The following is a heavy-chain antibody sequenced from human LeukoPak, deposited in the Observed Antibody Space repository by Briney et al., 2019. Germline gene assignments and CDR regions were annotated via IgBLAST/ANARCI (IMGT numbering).Heavy chain of an antibody. CDR2: IYHSGST. V-gene: IGHV4-38-2*02. CDR3: ARDYGASNNWFDP. Sequence: SETLSLTCTVSGYSISSGYYWGWIRQPPGKGLEWIGSIYHSGSTYYNPSLKSRVTISVDTSKNQFSLKLSSVTAADTAVYYCARDYGASNNWFDPWGQGTLVTVSS. J-gene: IGHJ5*02. CDR1: GYSISSGYY. D-gene: IGHD4/OR15-4a*01.